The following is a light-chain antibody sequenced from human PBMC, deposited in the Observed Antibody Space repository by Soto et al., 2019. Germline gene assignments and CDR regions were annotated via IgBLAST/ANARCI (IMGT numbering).Light chain of an antibody. J-gene: IGKJ1*01. CDR1: QNFDSTC. CDR3: HQYSGSPST. Sequence: DIELTQSPYTLSSSLGERATISCRASQNFDSTCLAWYQQKRGQAPKVLIYGASSRASGIPYRFSGSGSRTEFTLAISRLQPDDFATYCCHQYSGSPSTFGQGTKVDIK. CDR2: GAS. V-gene: IGKV3-20*01.